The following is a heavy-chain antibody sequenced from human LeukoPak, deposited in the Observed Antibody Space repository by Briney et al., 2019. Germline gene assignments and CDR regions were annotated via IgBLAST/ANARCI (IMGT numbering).Heavy chain of an antibody. CDR2: ISGSGGST. CDR3: AKSRGGCSSTSCYTDFDY. Sequence: GGSLRLSCAASGFTFTDAWMNWVRQAPGKGLEWVSAISGSGGSTYYADSVKGRFTISRDNSKNTLYLQMNSLRAEDTAVYYCAKSRGGCSSTSCYTDFDYWGQGTLVTVSS. D-gene: IGHD2-2*02. J-gene: IGHJ4*02. V-gene: IGHV3-23*01. CDR1: GFTFTDAW.